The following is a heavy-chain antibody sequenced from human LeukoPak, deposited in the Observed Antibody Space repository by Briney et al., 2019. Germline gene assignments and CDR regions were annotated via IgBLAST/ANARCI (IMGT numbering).Heavy chain of an antibody. Sequence: GGSLRLSCAASGFTFSSYSMNWVRQAPGKGLEWVSSVSSSSRYIYYAGSVKGRFTISRDNAKNSLYLQMNSLRAEDTAVYYCARDSGSYYELYYFDYWGQGTMVTVSS. CDR3: ARDSGSYYELYYFDY. V-gene: IGHV3-21*01. J-gene: IGHJ4*02. CDR2: VSSSSRYI. CDR1: GFTFSSYS. D-gene: IGHD1-26*01.